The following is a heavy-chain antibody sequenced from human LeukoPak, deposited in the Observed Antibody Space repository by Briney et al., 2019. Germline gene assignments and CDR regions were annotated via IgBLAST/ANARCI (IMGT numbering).Heavy chain of an antibody. V-gene: IGHV3-72*01. CDR2: IRNRARGYTT. CDR1: GSTFSDHY. CDR3: ATETKDSSAYYYFDY. J-gene: IGHJ4*02. Sequence: GGSLRLSCVAPGSTFSDHYMAWVRQAPGKGLEWVARIRNRARGYTTDYAASAKGRFTISRDNSEGSLYLQMNSLQTEDTAVYYCATETKDSSAYYYFDYWGQGALVTVSS. D-gene: IGHD3-22*01.